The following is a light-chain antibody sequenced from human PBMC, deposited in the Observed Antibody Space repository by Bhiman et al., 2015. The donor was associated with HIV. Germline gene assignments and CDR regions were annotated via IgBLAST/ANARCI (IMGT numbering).Light chain of an antibody. Sequence: SYELTQSPSVSVAPGKTARITCGGNNIGSKSVHWYQQRPGQAPVLVMFYDNYRPSGIPDRFSGSKSGNTASLTISGLQAEDEADYYCSSYTSSNTYVLFGGGTKLTVL. J-gene: IGLJ2*01. CDR1: NIGSKS. CDR3: SSYTSSNTYVL. CDR2: YDN. V-gene: IGLV3-21*01.